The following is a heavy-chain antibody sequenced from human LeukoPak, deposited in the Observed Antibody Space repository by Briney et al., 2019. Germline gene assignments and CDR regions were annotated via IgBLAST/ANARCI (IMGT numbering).Heavy chain of an antibody. J-gene: IGHJ4*02. Sequence: SQTLSLTCAISGDSVSSNSAAWNWIRQSPSRGLEWLGRTYYRSKWYNDYAESVKSRITINPDTSKNQFSLQLNSVTSEDTAVYYCARGHWSSSGSVDYWGQGTLVTVSS. CDR1: GDSVSSNSAA. CDR3: ARGHWSSSGSVDY. CDR2: TYYRSKWYN. V-gene: IGHV6-1*01. D-gene: IGHD6-25*01.